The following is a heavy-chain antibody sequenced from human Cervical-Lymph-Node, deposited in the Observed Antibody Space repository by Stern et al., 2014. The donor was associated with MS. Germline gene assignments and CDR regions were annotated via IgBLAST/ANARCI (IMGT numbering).Heavy chain of an antibody. D-gene: IGHD5-12*01. CDR2: ISSSSSAI. J-gene: IGHJ4*02. CDR1: GFTFSSYS. V-gene: IGHV3-48*01. Sequence: VQLGQSGGGLVQPGGSLRLSCAASGFTFSSYSLNWVRPAPGKGLEWVSYISSSSSAIYYADSVKGRFTISRDNAKKSLYLQMNSLRAEDTAVYYCARDNSGYDYYFDYWGQGTLVTVSS. CDR3: ARDNSGYDYYFDY.